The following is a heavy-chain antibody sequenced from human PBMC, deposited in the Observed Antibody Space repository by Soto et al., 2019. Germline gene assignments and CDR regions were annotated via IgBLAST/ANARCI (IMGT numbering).Heavy chain of an antibody. CDR1: GYGFTSYW. CDR3: ARRGCSSTSCYLGYYYGMDV. V-gene: IGHV5-51*01. J-gene: IGHJ6*02. CDR2: IYPGDSDT. Sequence: GESLKISCKGSGYGFTSYWIGWVRQMPGKGLEGMGIIYPGDSDTRYSPSFQGQVTISADKSISTAYLQWSSLKASDTAMYYCARRGCSSTSCYLGYYYGMDVWGQGTTVTVSS. D-gene: IGHD2-2*01.